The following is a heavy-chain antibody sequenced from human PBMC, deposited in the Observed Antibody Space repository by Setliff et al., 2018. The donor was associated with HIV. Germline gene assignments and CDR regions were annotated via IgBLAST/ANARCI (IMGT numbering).Heavy chain of an antibody. J-gene: IGHJ4*02. V-gene: IGHV4-38-2*01. CDR3: AQSESGNQWELPFDY. CDR2: ISYSGIT. D-gene: IGHD1-26*01. CDR1: GYSITNGNY. Sequence: PSETLSLTCLVFGYSITNGNYWAWIRQPPGKGLEWIGYISYSGITTYNSSLTSRVTISVDTSKNQFSLKVRSVTAADTAVYYCAQSESGNQWELPFDYWGQGALVTVSS.